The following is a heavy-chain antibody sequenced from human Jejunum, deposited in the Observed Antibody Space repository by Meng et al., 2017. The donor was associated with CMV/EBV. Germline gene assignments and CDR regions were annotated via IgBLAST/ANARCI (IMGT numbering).Heavy chain of an antibody. V-gene: IGHV6-1*01. CDR2: TYYRSKWYS. CDR1: GDSVSRNSGA. Sequence: QVQLPQSGPGLVKPSETLSLTCAISGDSVSRNSGAWHWIRQSPSRGLEWLGRTYYRSKWYSEYAPSVKSRIVINPDTSKNQFSLQVNSVTPEDTAVYYCAREGGWNYFDYWGQGALVTVSS. J-gene: IGHJ4*02. D-gene: IGHD6-19*01. CDR3: AREGGWNYFDY.